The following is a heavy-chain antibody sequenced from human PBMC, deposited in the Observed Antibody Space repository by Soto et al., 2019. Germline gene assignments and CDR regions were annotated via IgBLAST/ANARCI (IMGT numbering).Heavy chain of an antibody. CDR2: IYYSGST. CDR3: ARRSDAYMYFDY. D-gene: IGHD2-15*01. J-gene: IGHJ4*02. CDR1: GGSISSGDYY. V-gene: IGHV4-30-4*01. Sequence: SETLSLTCTVSGGSISSGDYYWSWIRQPPGKGLECIGFIYYSGSTYYNPSLKSRVTISVDTSKNQFSLKLSSVTAADTAVYYCARRSDAYMYFDYWGQGTLVTVSS.